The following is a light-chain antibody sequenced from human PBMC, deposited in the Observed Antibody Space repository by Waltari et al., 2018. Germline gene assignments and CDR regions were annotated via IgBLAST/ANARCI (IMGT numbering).Light chain of an antibody. CDR3: MQALEFPWT. CDR1: QSLLDSEDGNTY. CDR2: EVS. J-gene: IGKJ1*01. V-gene: IGKV2-40*01. Sequence: DIVMTQTPLSLPVTLGEPASISCRSSQSLLDSEDGNTYLEWYLQKQGQSPQLLIYEVSNRSSGVPYRFSGSGSDTDFTLKISRVEAEDVGVYYCMQALEFPWTFGQGTKVEIK.